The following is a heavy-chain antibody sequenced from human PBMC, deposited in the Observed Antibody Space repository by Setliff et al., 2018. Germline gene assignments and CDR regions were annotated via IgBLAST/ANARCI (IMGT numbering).Heavy chain of an antibody. CDR2: INHSRRT. CDR1: GGSFSGYY. V-gene: IGHV4-34*01. D-gene: IGHD3-16*02. CDR3: ARGKVLYDYVWGSYRYEDYYYGMDV. Sequence: SETLSLTCAVYGGSFSGYYWSWIRQPPGKGLEWIGEINHSRRTNYNPSLKSRVTISVDTSKNQFSLKLSSVTAADTAVYYCARGKVLYDYVWGSYRYEDYYYGMDVWGQGTTVTVSS. J-gene: IGHJ6*02.